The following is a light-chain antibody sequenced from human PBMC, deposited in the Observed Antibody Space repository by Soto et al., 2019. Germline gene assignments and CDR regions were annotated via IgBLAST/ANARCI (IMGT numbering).Light chain of an antibody. CDR3: SSYTSSSPLVL. Sequence: QSALTQPVSVSGSPGQSITISCTGTSSDIGTYNYVSWYQHDAGKAPKLLIYEVSDRPSGVSNRFSGSKSGNTASLTISGLQAEDEADYYCSSYTSSSPLVLFGGGTKLTVL. J-gene: IGLJ2*01. CDR2: EVS. CDR1: SSDIGTYNY. V-gene: IGLV2-14*01.